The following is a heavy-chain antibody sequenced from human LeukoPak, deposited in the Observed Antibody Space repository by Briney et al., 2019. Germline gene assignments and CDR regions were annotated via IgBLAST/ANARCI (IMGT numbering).Heavy chain of an antibody. CDR1: GYSISSGYY. CDR3: VRGPYGSSISNWFDP. Sequence: SETLSLTCTVSGYSISSGYYWGWIRQTPGKGLEWIGYIYYNGDTHYNPSLNSRLSMSVDAPKKQFSLNLRSVIAADTAVYYCVRGPYGSSISNWFDPWGQGLLVTVSS. J-gene: IGHJ5*02. V-gene: IGHV4-38-2*02. CDR2: IYYNGDT. D-gene: IGHD3-10*01.